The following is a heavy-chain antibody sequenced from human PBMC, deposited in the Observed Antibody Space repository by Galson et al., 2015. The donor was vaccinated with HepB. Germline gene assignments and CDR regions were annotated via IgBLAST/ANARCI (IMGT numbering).Heavy chain of an antibody. Sequence: SLRLSCAASGFTFSNCTMNWVRQAPGKGLEWVSSISPSGAHIFYEDSVKGRFTISRDNAKNSLYLQMNNLKRDDTAIYYCARGSGFSYGPYEYWGQGILVSVSS. CDR1: GFTFSNCT. J-gene: IGHJ4*02. D-gene: IGHD5-18*01. CDR2: ISPSGAHI. CDR3: ARGSGFSYGPYEY. V-gene: IGHV3-21*06.